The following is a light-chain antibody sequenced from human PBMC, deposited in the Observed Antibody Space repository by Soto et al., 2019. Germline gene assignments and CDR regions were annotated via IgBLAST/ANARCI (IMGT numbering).Light chain of an antibody. J-gene: IGLJ3*02. Sequence: QSALTQPASVSGSPGQSITISCTGASSDVGDYNYVSWYQEHPGQVPKLIIFDVTTRPSGVSDRFSGSRSGNTASLTISGLQAEDEADYYCLSHTGSRTLFGGGTKLTVL. CDR3: LSHTGSRTL. CDR2: DVT. V-gene: IGLV2-14*01. CDR1: SSDVGDYNY.